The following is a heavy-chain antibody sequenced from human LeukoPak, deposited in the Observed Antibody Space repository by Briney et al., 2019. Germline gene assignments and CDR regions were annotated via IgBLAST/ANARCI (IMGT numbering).Heavy chain of an antibody. CDR1: GFTFSDFW. CDR2: VKEDGSDK. Sequence: GGSLRLSCAASGFTFSDFWMTWVRQAPGKGLESVAYVKEDGSDKYSDDSVRCRFTISRANAKSSLDLQMRSLRVEDTAVYYCARPRRGNSGDFFDLWGPGNLVTVSS. J-gene: IGHJ4*02. D-gene: IGHD4-23*01. CDR3: ARPRRGNSGDFFDL. V-gene: IGHV3-7*01.